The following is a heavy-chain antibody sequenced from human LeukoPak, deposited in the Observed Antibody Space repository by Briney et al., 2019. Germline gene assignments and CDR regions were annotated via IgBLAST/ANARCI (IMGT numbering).Heavy chain of an antibody. J-gene: IGHJ4*02. Sequence: PGGSLRLSCAGSGFTFSSYSMNWVRQAPGKGLEWVSSISSSSSYIYYADSVKGRFTISRDNAKNSLYLQMNSLRAEDTAVYYCARDLGSGRTYYFDYWGQGTLVTVSS. CDR3: ARDLGSGRTYYFDY. CDR1: GFTFSSYS. CDR2: ISSSSSYI. D-gene: IGHD5-12*01. V-gene: IGHV3-21*01.